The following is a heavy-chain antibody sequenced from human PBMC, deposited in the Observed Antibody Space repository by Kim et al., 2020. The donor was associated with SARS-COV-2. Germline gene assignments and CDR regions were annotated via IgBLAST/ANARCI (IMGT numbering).Heavy chain of an antibody. J-gene: IGHJ5*02. V-gene: IGHV3-11*01. CDR3: ARPLRRVDWFDP. D-gene: IGHD4-17*01. Sequence: SYPGSVKGRFTISRDNAKNSVYLQMNSLRAEDTAVYYCARPLRRVDWFDPWGQGTLVTVSS.